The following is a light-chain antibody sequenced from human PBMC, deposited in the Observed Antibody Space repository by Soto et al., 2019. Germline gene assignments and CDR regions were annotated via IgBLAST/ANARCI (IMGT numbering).Light chain of an antibody. CDR1: QSVRSN. V-gene: IGKV3-15*01. Sequence: EIVMTQSPATLSVSPGERVTLSCRASQSVRSNLAWYQQKPGQAPRLLIYGASTRATGLPARFSGSGSGTDFTLTISSLQSEDFALYYCQHFGTSPLTFGGGTKVEIK. CDR3: QHFGTSPLT. J-gene: IGKJ4*01. CDR2: GAS.